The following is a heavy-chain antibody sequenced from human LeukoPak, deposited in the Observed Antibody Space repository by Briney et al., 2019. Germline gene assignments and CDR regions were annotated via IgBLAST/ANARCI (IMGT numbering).Heavy chain of an antibody. CDR3: SRENGAFSPFGY. CDR2: ISLTGLT. J-gene: IGHJ4*02. CDR1: GGSISNTNW. Sequence: SGTLSLTCGVYGGSISNTNWWSWVRQPPGQGLEWIGEISLTGLTHYNPSLENRVTVSLDKSKNQLSLNLTSVTAADTAVYYCSRENGAFSPFGYWGQGTLVTVRS. V-gene: IGHV4-4*02. D-gene: IGHD2-8*01.